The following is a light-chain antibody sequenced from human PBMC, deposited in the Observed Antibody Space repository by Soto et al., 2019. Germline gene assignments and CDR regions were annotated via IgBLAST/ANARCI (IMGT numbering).Light chain of an antibody. V-gene: IGLV2-14*01. CDR2: EVA. CDR1: SSDVGAYNY. Sequence: QSVLAQPASVSGSPGQSITISCTGASSDVGAYNYVSWYQQHPGKAPKLILSEVANRPSGVSNRFSGSKSGNTASLTISGLQAEDEADYYCTSFTTRNTVIFGGGTKLTVL. J-gene: IGLJ2*01. CDR3: TSFTTRNTVI.